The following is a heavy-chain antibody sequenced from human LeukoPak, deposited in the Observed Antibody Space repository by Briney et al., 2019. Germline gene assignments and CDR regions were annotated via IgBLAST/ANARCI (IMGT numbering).Heavy chain of an antibody. CDR1: GFTFSSYA. CDR2: ISGNGGST. Sequence: GGSLRLSCAASGFTFSSYAMSWVRQAPGKGLEWVSAISGNGGSTYYADSVKGRFTISRDNAQNTLYLQMNSLRAEDTAVYYCARELYYYYMGVWGKGTTVTVSS. V-gene: IGHV3-23*01. J-gene: IGHJ6*03. CDR3: ARELYYYYMGV.